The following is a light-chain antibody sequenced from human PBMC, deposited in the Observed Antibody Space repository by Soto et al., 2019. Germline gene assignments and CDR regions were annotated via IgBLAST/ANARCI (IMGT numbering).Light chain of an antibody. J-gene: IGKJ4*01. CDR1: QGISSH. V-gene: IGKV1-9*01. Sequence: DIQLTQSPSFLSASVGDRVTITCRASQGISSHVAWYQQKPGKAPMLLIYAASTLQSGVPSRFSGSVSGTEFNLTISSLHPEDYATYYCQHLNSFPLTFGGGTTVEIK. CDR2: AAS. CDR3: QHLNSFPLT.